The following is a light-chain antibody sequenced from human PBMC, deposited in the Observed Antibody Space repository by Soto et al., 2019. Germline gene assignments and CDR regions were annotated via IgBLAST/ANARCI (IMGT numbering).Light chain of an antibody. Sequence: EIVMTQSPATLSVSPGERATLSCRASQSISSHLAWYQHKPGQPPRLLLYGASIRLSGIPARFSGSGSGTEFTLTINSLQSEDFAVYYCQQYDNRPGTFGQGTKVEIK. V-gene: IGKV3-15*01. J-gene: IGKJ1*01. CDR3: QQYDNRPGT. CDR1: QSISSH. CDR2: GAS.